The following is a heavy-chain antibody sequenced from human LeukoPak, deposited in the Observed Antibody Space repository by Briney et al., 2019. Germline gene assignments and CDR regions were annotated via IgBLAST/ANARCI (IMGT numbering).Heavy chain of an antibody. V-gene: IGHV4-59*01. D-gene: IGHD3-9*01. CDR3: ARLTYYDILTGYLMTYYFDY. CDR2: IYYSGST. Sequence: SETLSLTCTVSGGSISSYYWSWIRQPPGKGLEWIGYIYYSGSTNYNPSLKSRVTISVDTTKNQFSLKLSSVTAADTAVYYCARLTYYDILTGYLMTYYFDYWGQGTLVTFSS. J-gene: IGHJ4*02. CDR1: GGSISSYY.